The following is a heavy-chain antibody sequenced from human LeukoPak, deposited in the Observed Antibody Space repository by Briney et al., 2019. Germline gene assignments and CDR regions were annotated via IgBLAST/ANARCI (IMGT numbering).Heavy chain of an antibody. CDR3: VKMAGYSSGWYHDY. D-gene: IGHD6-19*01. J-gene: IGHJ4*02. CDR1: GFTFSSYA. V-gene: IGHV3-64D*06. CDR2: ISSNGGST. Sequence: GGSLRLSCSASGFTFSSYAMHWVRQARAKGLEYVSAISSNGGSTYYADSVNGRFTISRDNSKNTLYLQMSSLRAEDTAVYYCVKMAGYSSGWYHDYWGQGTLVTVSS.